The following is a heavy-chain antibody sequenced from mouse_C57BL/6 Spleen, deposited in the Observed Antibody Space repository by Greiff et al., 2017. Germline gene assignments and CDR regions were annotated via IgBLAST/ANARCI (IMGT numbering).Heavy chain of an antibody. V-gene: IGHV1-61*01. CDR3: ARENWDHYFDY. CDR2: IYPSDSET. D-gene: IGHD4-1*01. J-gene: IGHJ2*01. CDR1: GYTFTSYW. Sequence: QVQLQQPGAELVRPGSSVKLSCKASGYTFTSYWMDWVKQRPGQGLEWIGNIYPSDSETHYNQKFKDKATLTVDKSSSTAYMQLSSLTSEDSAVYYYARENWDHYFDYWGQGTTLTVSS.